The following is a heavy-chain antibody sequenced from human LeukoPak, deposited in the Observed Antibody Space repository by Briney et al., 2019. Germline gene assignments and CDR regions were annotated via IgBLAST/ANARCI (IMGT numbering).Heavy chain of an antibody. J-gene: IGHJ5*02. CDR3: AREFRNWFDP. Sequence: KTSETLSLTCAVYGGSFSGYYWSWIRQPPGKGLEWIEEIKHSGGTNYNVSLKSRLTMSLDTSKNQFSLKLTSVSAADTAVYYCAREFRNWFDPWGQGTLVTVSA. CDR1: GGSFSGYY. CDR2: IKHSGGT. V-gene: IGHV4-34*01.